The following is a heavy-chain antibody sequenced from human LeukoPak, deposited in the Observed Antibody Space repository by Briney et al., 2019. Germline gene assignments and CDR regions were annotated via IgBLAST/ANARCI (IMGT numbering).Heavy chain of an antibody. CDR3: ARDRIAVADYYYYYGMDV. Sequence: GESLRLSCAASGFTVSSNYMSWVRQAPGKGLERVSVIYSGGSTYYADSAKGRFTISRDNSKNTLYLQMNSLRAEDTAVYYCARDRIAVADYYYYYGMDVWGQGTTVTVSS. CDR1: GFTVSSNY. V-gene: IGHV3-53*01. J-gene: IGHJ6*02. CDR2: IYSGGST. D-gene: IGHD6-19*01.